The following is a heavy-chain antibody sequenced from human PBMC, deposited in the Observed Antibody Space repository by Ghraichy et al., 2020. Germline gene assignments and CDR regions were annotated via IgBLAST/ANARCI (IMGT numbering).Heavy chain of an antibody. V-gene: IGHV3-7*01. Sequence: GGSLRLSCAASGFIFSGYWMSWVRQAPGKGLEWVANIKKDGSEKYYVDSVKGRFTISRDNAKNTLYLQMNSLRAEDTAVYYCARGSMVRGVISESWGQGTLVTVSS. CDR2: IKKDGSEK. J-gene: IGHJ4*02. CDR3: ARGSMVRGVISES. D-gene: IGHD3-10*01. CDR1: GFIFSGYW.